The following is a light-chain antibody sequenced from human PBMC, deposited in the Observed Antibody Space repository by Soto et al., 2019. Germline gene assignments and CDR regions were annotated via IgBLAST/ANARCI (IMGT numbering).Light chain of an antibody. CDR3: SSYTSGTVV. CDR1: SSDVGGYNY. J-gene: IGLJ2*01. CDR2: EVS. Sequence: QSVLTQPASVSGSPGQSITISCTGTSSDVGGYNYVSWYQHHPGKAPQLMIYEVSNRPSGVSNRFSGSKSGNTASLTTSGLQAEDEADYYCSSYTSGTVVFGGGTKLTVL. V-gene: IGLV2-14*01.